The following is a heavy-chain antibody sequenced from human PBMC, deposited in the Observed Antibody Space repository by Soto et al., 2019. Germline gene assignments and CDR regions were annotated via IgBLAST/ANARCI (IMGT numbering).Heavy chain of an antibody. V-gene: IGHV1-18*01. Sequence: GASVKVSCQASGCTLSSYGISRVRQAPGQRLDRVGWIGAYNGNTNYAQKLQDRVTLTTDTSTSTAYMELMSLGSDDTAVYYCAIGAREDYDFWSGYYILGAWFDPWGQGTLVTVSS. CDR1: GCTLSSYG. CDR2: IGAYNGNT. CDR3: AIGAREDYDFWSGYYILGAWFDP. D-gene: IGHD3-3*01. J-gene: IGHJ5*02.